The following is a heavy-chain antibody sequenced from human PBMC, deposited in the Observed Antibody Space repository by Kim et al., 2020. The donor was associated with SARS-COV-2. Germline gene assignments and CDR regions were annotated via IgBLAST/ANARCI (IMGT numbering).Heavy chain of an antibody. V-gene: IGHV3-64*01. CDR1: GFTFTSHS. J-gene: IGHJ4*02. Sequence: GGSLRLSCAASGFTFTSHSLRWVRQAPGNGLDYVSGVSGNGETTYYANSVKGRFTISRDNSKNTLYLQMGSLRTEDMAVYYCARRAPSGPFDYWGQGTLVT. CDR2: VSGNGETT. CDR3: ARRAPSGPFDY.